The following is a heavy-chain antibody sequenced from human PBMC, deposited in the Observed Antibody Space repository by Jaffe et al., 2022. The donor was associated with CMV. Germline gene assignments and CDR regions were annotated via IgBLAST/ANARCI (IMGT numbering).Heavy chain of an antibody. CDR3: ARRTIGLQLGELALGNYYGMDV. J-gene: IGHJ6*02. CDR1: GDTVNRFA. Sequence: QVQLVQSGAEVKKPGSSVQVSCKASGDTVNRFAVSWVRQAPGQGLEWMGGIIPLFRISDYKDKLQGRVTITADESTNTAYLELTNLTSEDTAVYYCARRTIGLQLGELALGNYYGMDVWGQGTPITVAS. V-gene: IGHV1-69*12. CDR2: IIPLFRIS. D-gene: IGHD3-16*01.